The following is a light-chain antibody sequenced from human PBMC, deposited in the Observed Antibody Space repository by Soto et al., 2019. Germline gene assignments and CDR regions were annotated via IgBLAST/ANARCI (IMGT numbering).Light chain of an antibody. Sequence: QSVLTQPASVSGSPGQSITISCTGTSSDVGGYNYVSWYQQHPGKAPKLMIYDVTNRPLGVSNRFSGSKSGNTASLTISGLQAEDEADYYCSSYRSSSTFVVFGGGTQLTVL. CDR2: DVT. CDR1: SSDVGGYNY. V-gene: IGLV2-14*01. CDR3: SSYRSSSTFVV. J-gene: IGLJ2*01.